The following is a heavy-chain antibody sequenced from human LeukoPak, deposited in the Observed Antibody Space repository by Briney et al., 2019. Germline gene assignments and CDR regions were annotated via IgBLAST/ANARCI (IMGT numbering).Heavy chain of an antibody. J-gene: IGHJ4*02. D-gene: IGHD6-19*01. CDR2: IIPIFGTA. V-gene: IGHV1-69*13. CDR1: GGTFSSYA. Sequence: SVKVSCKASGGTFSSYAISWVRQAPGQGFEWMGGIIPIFGTANYAQKFQGRVTITADESTSTAYMELSSLRSEDTAVYYCARAGRAVAGLGIDYWGQGTLVTVSS. CDR3: ARAGRAVAGLGIDY.